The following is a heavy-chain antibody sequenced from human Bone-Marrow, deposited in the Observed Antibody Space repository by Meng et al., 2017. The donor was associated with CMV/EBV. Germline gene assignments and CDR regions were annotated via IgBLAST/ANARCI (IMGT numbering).Heavy chain of an antibody. V-gene: IGHV3-21*01. CDR3: ARESYFYETSALGVF. J-gene: IGHJ4*02. CDR1: GFTCSSYE. Sequence: GGSLRLTCAASGFTCSSYEMNWLRQAPGKGLEWVSSISSSSSYIYYADSVKGRFTISRDNAKNTLYLQMNSLRAEDTAVFYCARESYFYETSALGVFWGQGTLVTVSS. D-gene: IGHD3-22*01. CDR2: ISSSSSYI.